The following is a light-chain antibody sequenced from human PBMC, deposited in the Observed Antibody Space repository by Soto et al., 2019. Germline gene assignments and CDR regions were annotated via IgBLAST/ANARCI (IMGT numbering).Light chain of an antibody. CDR2: AAS. V-gene: IGKV1D-12*01. J-gene: IGKJ1*01. CDR3: QQANSFPRT. CDR1: QAISTW. Sequence: DIQMTQSPSSVSASVGDRVTITCRASQAISTWLAWYQQKPGKAPKLLIYAASNLQTGIPSRFSGNESGTDFTLTISSWQPENFATYYCQQANSFPRTFGQGTKVEIK.